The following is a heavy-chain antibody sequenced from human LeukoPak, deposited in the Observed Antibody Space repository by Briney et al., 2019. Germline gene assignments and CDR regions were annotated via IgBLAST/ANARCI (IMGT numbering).Heavy chain of an antibody. D-gene: IGHD2-2*01. V-gene: IGHV4-39*01. CDR2: ICYSGST. J-gene: IGHJ4*02. Sequence: SETLSLTCTVSGGSISSSSYYWGWIRQPPGKGLEWIGSICYSGSTYYSPSLKSRLTISVDTSKNQFSLKLSSVTAADTAVYYCARLGYCSSTSCYNFDYWGQGTLVTVSS. CDR3: ARLGYCSSTSCYNFDY. CDR1: GGSISSSSYY.